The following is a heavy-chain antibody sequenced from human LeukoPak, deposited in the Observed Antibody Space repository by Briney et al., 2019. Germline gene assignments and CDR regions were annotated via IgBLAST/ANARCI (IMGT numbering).Heavy chain of an antibody. CDR2: IWYDGSNK. D-gene: IGHD6-13*01. Sequence: GGSLRLSCAASGFTFSSYGMHWVRQAPGKGLEWVAVIWYDGSNKYYADSVKGRFTISRDNYKNTLYLQMNSLRAEDTAVYYCARTHDSSSWKKTYYFDYWGQGTLVTVSS. CDR3: ARTHDSSSWKKTYYFDY. CDR1: GFTFSSYG. V-gene: IGHV3-33*01. J-gene: IGHJ4*02.